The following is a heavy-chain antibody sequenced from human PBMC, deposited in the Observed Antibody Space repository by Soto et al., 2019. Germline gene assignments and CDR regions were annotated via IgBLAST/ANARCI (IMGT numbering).Heavy chain of an antibody. CDR3: ARDTGLFPRRTFDY. CDR2: IKPDGSQS. Sequence: GGSLRLSCEASGFTFSTYWMSWIRQAPGKGLEWVGNIKPDGSQSYIVDSVQGRFTTSRDNARNSVYLQMNSLRAEDTAVYYCARDTGLFPRRTFDYWGQGTLVTVSS. D-gene: IGHD3-22*01. CDR1: GFTFSTYW. V-gene: IGHV3-7*01. J-gene: IGHJ4*02.